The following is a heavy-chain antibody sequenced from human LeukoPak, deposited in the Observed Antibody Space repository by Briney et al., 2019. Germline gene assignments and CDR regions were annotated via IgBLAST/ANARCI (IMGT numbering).Heavy chain of an antibody. V-gene: IGHV4-34*08. CDR3: AGSTAVTTGLDY. Sequence: GSLRLSCAASGFTFSNAWMSWIRQPPGKGLEWIGEINHSGSTNNNPSLKSRVTISVDTSKNQFSLKLSSVTAADTAVYYCAGSTAVTTGLDYWGQGTLVTVSS. CDR1: GFTFSNAW. J-gene: IGHJ4*02. CDR2: INHSGST. D-gene: IGHD4-17*01.